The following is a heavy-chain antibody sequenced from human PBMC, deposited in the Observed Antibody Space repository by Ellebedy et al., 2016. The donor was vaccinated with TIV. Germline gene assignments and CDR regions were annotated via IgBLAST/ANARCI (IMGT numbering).Heavy chain of an antibody. CDR2: INPNSGGT. V-gene: IGHV1-2*04. J-gene: IGHJ4*02. CDR3: ARVVRGSSWYSSFDY. Sequence: ASVKVSCXASGYTFTGYYMHWVRQAPGQGLEWMGWINPNSGGTNYAQKFQGWVTMTRDTSISTAYMELSRLRSDDTAVYYCARVVRGSSWYSSFDYWGQGTLVTVSS. D-gene: IGHD6-13*01. CDR1: GYTFTGYY.